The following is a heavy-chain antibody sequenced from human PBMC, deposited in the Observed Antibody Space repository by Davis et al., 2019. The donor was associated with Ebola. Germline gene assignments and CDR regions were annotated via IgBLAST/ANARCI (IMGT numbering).Heavy chain of an antibody. CDR2: IYAGDSDT. D-gene: IGHD3-22*01. CDR1: GYGFADYW. J-gene: IGHJ4*02. CDR3: ARQESLYGSSDY. V-gene: IGHV5-51*01. Sequence: KVSCKGSGYGFADYWIAWVRQTPVKGLEWMGIIYAGDSDTRYSPSFEGQVTISVDRSITTSYLQWRSLRASDTAIYYCARQESLYGSSDYWGQGTLVTVSS.